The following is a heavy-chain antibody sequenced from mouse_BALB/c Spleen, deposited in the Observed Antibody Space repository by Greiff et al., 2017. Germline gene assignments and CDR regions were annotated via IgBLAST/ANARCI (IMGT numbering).Heavy chain of an antibody. CDR1: GFTFSSFG. J-gene: IGHJ3*01. D-gene: IGHD4-1*01. CDR2: ISSGSSTI. Sequence: EVQGVESGGGLVQPGGSRKLSCAASGFTFSSFGMHWVRQAPEKGLEWVAYISSGSSTIYYADTVKGRFTISRDNPKNTLFLQMTSLRSEDTAMYYCAITGAFAYWGQGTLVTVSA. V-gene: IGHV5-17*02. CDR3: AITGAFAY.